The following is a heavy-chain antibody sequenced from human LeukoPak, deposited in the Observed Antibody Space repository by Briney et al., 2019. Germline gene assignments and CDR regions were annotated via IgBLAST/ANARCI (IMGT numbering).Heavy chain of an antibody. Sequence: SETLSLTCAVYGGSFSGYYWSWIRQPPGKGLEWIGEINHSGSTNYNPSLKSRVTISVDTSKNQFSLKLSSVTAADTAVYYCEKRNPCVEDYWGQGTLVTVSS. V-gene: IGHV4-34*01. J-gene: IGHJ4*02. CDR3: EKRNPCVEDY. D-gene: IGHD2-15*01. CDR1: GGSFSGYY. CDR2: INHSGST.